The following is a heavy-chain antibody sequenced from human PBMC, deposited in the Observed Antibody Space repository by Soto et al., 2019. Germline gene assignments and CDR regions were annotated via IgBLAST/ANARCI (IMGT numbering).Heavy chain of an antibody. Sequence: GTLALTCTVSGGSINTFYWSWVRQPSGKGPEWIGRIFSSGSTSFNPSLESRVAMSVDTSKNHFSLNLSSVTAADMAVYYCAREGSYSAYNFAHGIQLWSFDFWGQGALVTVSS. CDR2: IFSSGST. CDR3: AREGSYSAYNFAHGIQLWSFDF. V-gene: IGHV4-4*07. CDR1: GGSINTFY. D-gene: IGHD5-12*01. J-gene: IGHJ4*02.